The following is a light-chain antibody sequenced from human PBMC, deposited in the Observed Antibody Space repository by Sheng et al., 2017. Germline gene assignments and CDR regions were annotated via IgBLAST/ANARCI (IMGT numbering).Light chain of an antibody. Sequence: DIQLTQSPSFLSASVGDRVTITCRASQGISSWLAWYQQKPGKAPKLLIYKASSLESGVPSRFSGSGYGTEFTLTISSLQPDDFATYYCQQYNSYPLTFGGGTKVEIK. V-gene: IGKV1-5*03. CDR1: QGISSW. CDR2: KAS. CDR3: QQYNSYPLT. J-gene: IGKJ4*01.